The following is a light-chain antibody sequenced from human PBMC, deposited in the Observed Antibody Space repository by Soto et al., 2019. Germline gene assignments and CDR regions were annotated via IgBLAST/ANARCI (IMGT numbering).Light chain of an antibody. Sequence: EIVMTQSPVTLSASPGESATLSCRASQSVDNNVVWYQQKPGQAPRLLIVGSFARATGIPARFSGSGSGSEFTLTISGLQSEDFAVYYCQQYNDRPPITLGQGTRLETK. CDR1: QSVDNN. J-gene: IGKJ5*01. V-gene: IGKV3-15*01. CDR2: GSF. CDR3: QQYNDRPPIT.